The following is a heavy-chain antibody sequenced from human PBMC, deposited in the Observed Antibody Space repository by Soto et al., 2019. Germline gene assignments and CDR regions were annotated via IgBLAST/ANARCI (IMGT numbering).Heavy chain of an antibody. V-gene: IGHV6-1*01. D-gene: IGHD5-12*01. CDR3: AKGDNLGPKTGYAFDP. Sequence: SQTLSLTCVISGDSVSSSNAAWNWIRQSPSRGLEWLGRTYFRSKWYNDYAVSVKSRIIINPDTSNNQFSLQLNSVTPEDTAVYFCAKGDNLGPKTGYAFDPWGQGIMVTVSS. CDR1: GDSVSSSNAA. J-gene: IGHJ5*02. CDR2: TYFRSKWYN.